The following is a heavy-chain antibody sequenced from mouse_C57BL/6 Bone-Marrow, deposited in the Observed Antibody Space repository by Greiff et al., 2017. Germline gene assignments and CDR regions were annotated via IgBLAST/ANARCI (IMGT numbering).Heavy chain of an antibody. CDR1: GFNIKDYY. CDR2: IDPANGNT. Sequence: EVQLQQSGAELVKPGASVKLSCTASGFNIKDYYMHWVKQRPEQGLEWIGRIDPANGNTKYAPKFQGKATITADTSSNTAYLQLSSLTSEDTAIYYCARYPFYYGYDYWGQGTTLTVSS. J-gene: IGHJ2*01. D-gene: IGHD2-2*01. V-gene: IGHV14-3*01. CDR3: ARYPFYYGYDY.